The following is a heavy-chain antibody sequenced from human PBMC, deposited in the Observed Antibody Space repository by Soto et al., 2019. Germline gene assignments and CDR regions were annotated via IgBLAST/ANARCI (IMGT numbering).Heavy chain of an antibody. Sequence: QVQLVQSGAEVKKPGASVKVSCKASGYTFTSYGISWVRQAPGQGLEWMGWISAYNGNTNYAQKLQGRVTMTTDTSTSTAYMELRSPRSDDTAVYYCALGSYYNSHYYGMDVWGQGTTVTVSS. J-gene: IGHJ6*02. CDR2: ISAYNGNT. V-gene: IGHV1-18*01. CDR1: GYTFTSYG. CDR3: ALGSYYNSHYYGMDV. D-gene: IGHD3-10*01.